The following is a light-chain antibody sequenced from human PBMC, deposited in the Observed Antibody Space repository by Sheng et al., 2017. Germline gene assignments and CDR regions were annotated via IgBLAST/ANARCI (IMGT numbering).Light chain of an antibody. CDR3: SSYTSSSTWV. V-gene: IGLV2-14*03. Sequence: QSALTQPASVSGSPGQSITISCTGTSSDIGDYNYVSWYQQHPGKAPQLMIYDVSDRPSGVFNRFSGSKSGNTASLTISGLQAEDEADYYCSSYTSSSTWVFGGGTKLTVL. CDR1: SSDIGDYNY. J-gene: IGLJ3*02. CDR2: DVS.